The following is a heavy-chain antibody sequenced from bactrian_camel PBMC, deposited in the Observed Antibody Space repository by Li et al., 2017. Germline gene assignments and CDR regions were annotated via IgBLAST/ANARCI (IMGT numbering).Heavy chain of an antibody. CDR1: GYSFSLNC. J-gene: IGHJ6*01. Sequence: QVQLVESGGGSVQAGGSLRLSCAAAGYSFSLNCMGWFRQAPGKEREGVAAIGTGSKYASTYYADSVKGRFTISQDIAKNTLYLQMNSLKSEDTAMYYCAADRRPSWQLGTCLDDNFAYWGQGTQVTVS. CDR2: IGTGSKYAST. V-gene: IGHV3S54*01. D-gene: IGHD5*01. CDR3: AADRRPSWQLGTCLDDNFAY.